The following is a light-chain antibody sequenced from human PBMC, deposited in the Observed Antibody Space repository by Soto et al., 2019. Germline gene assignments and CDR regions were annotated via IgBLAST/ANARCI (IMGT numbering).Light chain of an antibody. Sequence: QSALTQPASVSGSPGQSITISCTGTSSDVGNYHYVSWYQHHPGKAPKLMIYDVDNRPSGVSDRSSGSKSGNTASLTISGLQAEDEADYYCNSYTSSGTYVLFGGGTKLTVL. J-gene: IGLJ2*01. CDR2: DVD. V-gene: IGLV2-14*03. CDR3: NSYTSSGTYVL. CDR1: SSDVGNYHY.